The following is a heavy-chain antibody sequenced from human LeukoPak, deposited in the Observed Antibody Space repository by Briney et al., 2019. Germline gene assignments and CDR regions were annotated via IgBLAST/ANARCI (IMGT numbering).Heavy chain of an antibody. CDR2: TSSSSSTI. D-gene: IGHD6-19*01. CDR3: AGKGYSSGCFDP. CDR1: GFTFSSYS. J-gene: IGHJ5*02. V-gene: IGHV3-48*02. Sequence: GSLQLSCAASGFTFSSYSMNGVRQAPGKGREGVSYTSSSSSTIYYADSVKGRFTISRDNAKNSLYLQMNSLRDEDTAVYYCAGKGYSSGCFDPWGQGTLVTVSS.